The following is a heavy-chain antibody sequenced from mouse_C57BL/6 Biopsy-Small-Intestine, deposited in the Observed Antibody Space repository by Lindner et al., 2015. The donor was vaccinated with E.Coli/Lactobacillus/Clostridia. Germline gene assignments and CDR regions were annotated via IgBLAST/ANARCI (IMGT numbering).Heavy chain of an antibody. CDR1: GYTFTNYY. D-gene: IGHD3-3*01. CDR3: ARSHQKGLEH. CDR2: FNPGGDGI. V-gene: IGHV1S61*01. Sequence: SVKVSCKASGYTFTNYYIHWVRQAPGQGLEWMGIFNPGGDGIRYAQKFQDRITMTRDTSTSTVFMELSSLRSDDTAVYYCARSHQKGLEHRGQGTLVTVSS. J-gene: IGHJ4*01.